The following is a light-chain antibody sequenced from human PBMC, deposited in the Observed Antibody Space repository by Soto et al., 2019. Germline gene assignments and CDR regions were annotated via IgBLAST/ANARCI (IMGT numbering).Light chain of an antibody. V-gene: IGLV2-14*01. J-gene: IGLJ1*01. Sequence: QSVLTQPASVAGSPSQSMTLACTGSNSDVEGYNYVSWYQEHPSKASKPRIHDVSNRASGVSNRVSGSKSGNTASLNISGLQAEDEADYYSGSYTSSSTLVFGTGTKGIVL. CDR3: GSYTSSSTLV. CDR1: NSDVEGYNY. CDR2: DVS.